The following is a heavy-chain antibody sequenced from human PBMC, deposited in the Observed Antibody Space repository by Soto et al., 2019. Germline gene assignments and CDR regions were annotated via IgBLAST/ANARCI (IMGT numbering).Heavy chain of an antibody. V-gene: IGHV4-30-2*06. CDR1: GASINYGGFS. Sequence: PSETLSLTCTVSGASINYGGFSWSWIRQSPGKGLEWIGYISHLESTYFHPSFKSRLTMSIDRTRNQFSLKLSSVTAADMAVYYCARGGGYDSFDYWGQGVLVTVSS. J-gene: IGHJ4*02. CDR2: ISHLEST. D-gene: IGHD5-12*01. CDR3: ARGGGYDSFDY.